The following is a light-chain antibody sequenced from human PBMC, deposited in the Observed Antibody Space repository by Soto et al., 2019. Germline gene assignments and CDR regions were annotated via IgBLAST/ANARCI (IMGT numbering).Light chain of an antibody. J-gene: IGLJ2*01. Sequence: QPVLTQPPSVSGAPGQRVTISCTGSSSNIGAGYDVHWYQQLPGTAPKLLISGDTNRPSGVPDRFSGSKSGTSASLAITGLQAEDEADYYCQSYDNSLSGWLFGGGTKVTVL. CDR2: GDT. CDR3: QSYDNSLSGWL. V-gene: IGLV1-40*01. CDR1: SSNIGAGYD.